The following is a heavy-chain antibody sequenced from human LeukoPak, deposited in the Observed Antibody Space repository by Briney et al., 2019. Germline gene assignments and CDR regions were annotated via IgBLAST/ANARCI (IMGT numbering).Heavy chain of an antibody. CDR2: LIPIFATT. Sequence: SVKVSCKASGGTFSGHAISWVRQAPGQGLEWMGGLIPIFATTNYTQRFQGRLKITTDDSTATAYMELSSLRSEDTAIYYCAGGDPFNYYMDVWGKGTTVTVFS. J-gene: IGHJ6*03. CDR1: GGTFSGHA. CDR3: AGGDPFNYYMDV. V-gene: IGHV1-69*05. D-gene: IGHD2-21*01.